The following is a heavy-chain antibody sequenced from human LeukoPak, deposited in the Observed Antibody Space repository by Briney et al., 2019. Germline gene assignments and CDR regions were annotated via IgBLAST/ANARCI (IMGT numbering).Heavy chain of an antibody. V-gene: IGHV4-34*01. CDR3: ARGTRLRELLKPRYNWFDP. CDR2: INHSGSP. J-gene: IGHJ5*02. D-gene: IGHD4-11*01. Sequence: SETLSLTCAVYGGSFSGYYWSWIRQPPGKGLEWIGEINHSGSPNYNPSLKSRVTISVDTSKNQFSLKLSSVTAADTAVYYCARGTRLRELLKPRYNWFDPWGQGTLVTVSS. CDR1: GGSFSGYY.